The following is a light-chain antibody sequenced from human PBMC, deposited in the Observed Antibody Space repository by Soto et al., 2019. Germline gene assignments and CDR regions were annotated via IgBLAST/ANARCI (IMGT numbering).Light chain of an antibody. V-gene: IGKV3-20*01. CDR1: RSISSTY. CDR2: GAS. J-gene: IGKJ2*01. CDR3: QHYGGSPPYT. Sequence: EIVLTLSPGTLSLSPGERATLSCRASRSISSTYLAWYQQKPGQAPRRLIYGASSRATGIPDRFSGSGSGTDFTLTISRLEPEDFAVYYCQHYGGSPPYTFGQGTKLEIK.